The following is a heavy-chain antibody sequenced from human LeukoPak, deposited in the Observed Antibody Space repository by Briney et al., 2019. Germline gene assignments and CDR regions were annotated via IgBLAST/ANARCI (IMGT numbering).Heavy chain of an antibody. J-gene: IGHJ4*02. V-gene: IGHV1-69*05. Sequence: ASVKVPCKASGGTFSSYAISWVRQAPGQGLEWMGGIIPIFGTANYAQKFQGRVTITTDESTSTAYMELSSLRSEDTAVYYCASRAAIMTTVTRRTPFGWDYWGQGTMVTVSS. CDR1: GGTFSSYA. CDR2: IIPIFGTA. CDR3: ASRAAIMTTVTRRTPFGWDY. D-gene: IGHD4-17*01.